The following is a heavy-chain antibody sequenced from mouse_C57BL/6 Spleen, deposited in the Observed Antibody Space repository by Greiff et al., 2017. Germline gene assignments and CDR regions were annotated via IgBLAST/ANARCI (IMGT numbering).Heavy chain of an antibody. J-gene: IGHJ3*01. CDR2: ISSGSGTI. CDR1: GFTFSDYG. D-gene: IGHD2-4*01. Sequence: EVQVVESGGGLVKPGGSLKLSCAASGFTFSDYGMHWVRQAPEKGLEWVAYISSGSGTIYYADTVKGRFTISRDNAKNTLFLQMNSLRSEDTAMYYCEGGDYDYAWFAYWGQGTLVTVSA. V-gene: IGHV5-17*01. CDR3: EGGDYDYAWFAY.